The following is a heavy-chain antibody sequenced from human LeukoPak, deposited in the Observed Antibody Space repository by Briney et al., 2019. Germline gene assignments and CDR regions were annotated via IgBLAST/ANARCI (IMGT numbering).Heavy chain of an antibody. D-gene: IGHD6-19*01. V-gene: IGHV3-7*01. Sequence: PGGSLRLSCAASRFTLSNYWMSSARQAPGKGLEWVANIKQDGSETYYVDSVKGRFTISRDNAKNSLSLQMNSLRAEDTAVYYCARQRGSGCLDYWGQGTLVTVSS. CDR3: ARQRGSGCLDY. CDR1: RFTLSNYW. CDR2: IKQDGSET. J-gene: IGHJ4*02.